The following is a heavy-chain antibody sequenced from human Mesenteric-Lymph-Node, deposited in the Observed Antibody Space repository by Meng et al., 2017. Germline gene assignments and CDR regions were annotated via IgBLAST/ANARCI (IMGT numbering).Heavy chain of an antibody. Sequence: QVLLVQSGAEVKKPGASVKVSCKASGYTFTSYDINWVRQATGQGLEWMGGIIPIFGTANYAQKFQGRVTITADESTSTAYMELSSLRSEDTAVYYCARGASSWPYYFDYWGQGTLVTVSS. D-gene: IGHD6-13*01. J-gene: IGHJ4*02. CDR1: GYTFTSYD. CDR2: IIPIFGTA. V-gene: IGHV1-69*01. CDR3: ARGASSWPYYFDY.